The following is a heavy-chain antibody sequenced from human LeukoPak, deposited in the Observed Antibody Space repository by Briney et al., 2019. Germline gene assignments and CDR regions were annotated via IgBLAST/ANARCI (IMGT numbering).Heavy chain of an antibody. J-gene: IGHJ4*02. D-gene: IGHD3-9*01. CDR1: GFTFSSYA. CDR3: AKGDYDILTGYYSVDSMAFDY. CDR2: ISGSGGST. Sequence: GGSLRLSCAASGFTFSSYAMSWVRQAPGKGLEWVSAISGSGGSTYYADSVKGRFTISRDNSKNTLYLQMNGLRAEDTAVYYCAKGDYDILTGYYSVDSMAFDYWGQGTLVTVSS. V-gene: IGHV3-23*01.